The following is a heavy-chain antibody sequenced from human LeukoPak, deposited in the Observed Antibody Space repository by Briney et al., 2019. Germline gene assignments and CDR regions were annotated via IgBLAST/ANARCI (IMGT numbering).Heavy chain of an antibody. Sequence: GGSLRLSCVASGFIFSDFGMNWVRQVPGKGPEWVAFISSRGTSTFYADSVKGRFTISRDTAKKSLDLQMTSLRADDTAAYYCVRGTDCSATTCYPLSAFDYWGQGTLVTVSS. D-gene: IGHD2-8*02. V-gene: IGHV3-21*04. J-gene: IGHJ4*02. CDR2: ISSRGTST. CDR1: GFIFSDFG. CDR3: VRGTDCSATTCYPLSAFDY.